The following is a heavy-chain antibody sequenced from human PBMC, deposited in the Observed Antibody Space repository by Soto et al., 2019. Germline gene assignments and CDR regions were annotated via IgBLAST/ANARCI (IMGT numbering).Heavy chain of an antibody. J-gene: IGHJ6*02. CDR2: INHGERT. V-gene: IGHV4-34*02. Sequence: QVQLQQWGAGLVKPSETLSLNCAVYGASFNGYYWSWIRQPPGKGLEWIGEINHGERTKYNPSLXXXXXXXXXXXXXXXXXXXXXXXXXXXXXXXXXXXXXXXXXXXXYDYGMDVWGHGTTVTVSS. CDR1: GASFNGYY. CDR3: XXXXXXXXXXXXYDYGMDV.